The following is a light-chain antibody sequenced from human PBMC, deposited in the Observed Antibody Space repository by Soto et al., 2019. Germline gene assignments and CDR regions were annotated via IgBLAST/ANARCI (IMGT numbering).Light chain of an antibody. Sequence: EIVLTKCRATLSLSPGERATLSCRASQTVSSYLLWYQQKPGQAPRLLIHDASNRASGTPARFSGSGSETDFTLTISSFKPEDFAVYYCQLRMNWPLTFRQVTRLEIK. J-gene: IGKJ5*01. V-gene: IGKV3-11*01. CDR3: QLRMNWPLT. CDR1: QTVSSY. CDR2: DAS.